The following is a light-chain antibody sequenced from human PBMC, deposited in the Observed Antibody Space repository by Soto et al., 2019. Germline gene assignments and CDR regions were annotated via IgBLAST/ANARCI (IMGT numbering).Light chain of an antibody. J-gene: IGLJ1*01. CDR1: SSDVGGYNY. CDR2: DVS. Sequence: QSALTQPAAVSGSPGQSITISCTGTSSDVGGYNYVSWYQQHPGKAPQLIIYDVSDRPSGVSNRFSGSKSGNTASLTISGLQAEYEADYYCSSYSNSNTVFGTGTQLTVL. V-gene: IGLV2-14*03. CDR3: SSYSNSNTV.